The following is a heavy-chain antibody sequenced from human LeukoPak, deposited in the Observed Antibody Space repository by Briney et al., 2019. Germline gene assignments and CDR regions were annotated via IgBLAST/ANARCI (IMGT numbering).Heavy chain of an antibody. CDR3: ARTGGSSSWYLLRDAFDI. D-gene: IGHD6-13*01. Sequence: KPSETLSLTCTVSGGSISSYYWSWIRQPPGKGLEWIGYIYYSGSTNYNPSLKSRVTISVDTSKNQFSLKLSSVTAADTAVYYCARTGGSSSWYLLRDAFDIWGQGTMVTVSS. CDR1: GGSISSYY. V-gene: IGHV4-59*12. CDR2: IYYSGST. J-gene: IGHJ3*02.